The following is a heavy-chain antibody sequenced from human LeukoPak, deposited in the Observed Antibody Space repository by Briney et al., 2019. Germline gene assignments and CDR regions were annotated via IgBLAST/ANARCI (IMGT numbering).Heavy chain of an antibody. V-gene: IGHV4-59*01. J-gene: IGHJ3*02. D-gene: IGHD1-26*01. CDR3: ARGRRSSGRHDAFDI. Sequence: PSETLSLTCTLSGGSISSYYWSWIRQPPGKGLEWIGYIDYSGSTNYNPSLKSRVTISLDRSKIQFPVKLSSVTTADTAVYYCARGRRSSGRHDAFDIWGQGTMVTVSS. CDR1: GGSISSYY. CDR2: IDYSGST.